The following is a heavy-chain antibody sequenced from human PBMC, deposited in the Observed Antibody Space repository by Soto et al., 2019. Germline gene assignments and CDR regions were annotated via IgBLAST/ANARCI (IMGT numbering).Heavy chain of an antibody. V-gene: IGHV3-74*01. CDR3: VRDQYSGYDRAFDI. CDR1: ECTFSNYW. CDR2: INSDGTGT. D-gene: IGHD5-12*01. Sequence: GGSLRLSCAASECTFSNYWMHWVRQAPGKGLVWVSRINSDGTGTGYADSVKGRFTISRDNAKNTLYLRMNSLRAEDTAVYYCVRDQYSGYDRAFDIWGQATMVTVSS. J-gene: IGHJ3*02.